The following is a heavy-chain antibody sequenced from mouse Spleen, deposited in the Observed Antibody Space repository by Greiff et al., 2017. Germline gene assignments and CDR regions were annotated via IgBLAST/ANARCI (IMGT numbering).Heavy chain of an antibody. CDR1: GYTFTSYW. Sequence: QVQLKQSGAELVKPGASVKMSCKASGYTFTSYWITWVKQRPGQGLEWIGVIYPGSGSTNYNEKFKSKATLTVDTSSSTAYMQLSSLTSEDSAVYYCARSYGNYWYFDVWGAGTTVTVSS. CDR3: ARSYGNYWYFDV. V-gene: IGHV1-55*01. CDR2: IYPGSGST. J-gene: IGHJ1*01. D-gene: IGHD2-1*01.